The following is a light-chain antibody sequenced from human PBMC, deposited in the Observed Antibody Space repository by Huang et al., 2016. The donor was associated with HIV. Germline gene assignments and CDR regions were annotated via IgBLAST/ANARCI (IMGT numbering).Light chain of an antibody. CDR2: DGS. CDR3: HQYNKWHS. CDR1: QSIRSN. J-gene: IGKJ2*01. Sequence: EIVLTQSPATLSVSPGERVTLPCRASQSIRSNLAGFQQKPGQAPRLLIYDGSTRATGVPARFSGRASGTAFTLTISSLQSEDLAVYFCHQYNKWHSFGQGTKLDI. V-gene: IGKV3-15*01.